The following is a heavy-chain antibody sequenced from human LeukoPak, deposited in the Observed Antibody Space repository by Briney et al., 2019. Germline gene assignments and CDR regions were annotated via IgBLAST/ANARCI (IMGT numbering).Heavy chain of an antibody. D-gene: IGHD3-10*01. CDR3: ANHYGSETQFDY. CDR1: GFTFTDTY. V-gene: IGHV3-23*01. J-gene: IGHJ4*02. Sequence: GGSLRLSCAVSGFTFTDTYMTWIRQAPGKGLEWVSAISGSGGSTYYADSVKGRFTISRDNSKNTLYLQMNSLRAEDTAVYYCANHYGSETQFDYWGQGTLVTVSS. CDR2: ISGSGGST.